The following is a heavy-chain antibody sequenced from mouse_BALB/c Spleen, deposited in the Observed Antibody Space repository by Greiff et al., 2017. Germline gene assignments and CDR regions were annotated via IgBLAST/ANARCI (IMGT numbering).Heavy chain of an antibody. V-gene: IGHV5-4*02. J-gene: IGHJ4*01. CDR1: GFTFSDYY. D-gene: IGHD2-3*01. CDR3: ARDQDGYYGDYAMDY. Sequence: DVMLVESGGGLVKPGGSLKLSCAASGFTFSDYYMYWVRQTPEKRLEWVATISDGGSYTYYPDSVKGRFTISRDNAKNNLYLQMSSLKSEDTAMYYCARDQDGYYGDYAMDYWGQGTSVTVSS. CDR2: ISDGGSYT.